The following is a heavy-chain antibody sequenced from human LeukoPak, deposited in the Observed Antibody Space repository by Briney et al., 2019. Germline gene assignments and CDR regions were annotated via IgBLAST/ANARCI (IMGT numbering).Heavy chain of an antibody. Sequence: GGSLRLSCVASGFTFSSFAMSWVRQAPGKGLEWVSVSVVSGSGGDSGGSTYYADSVKGRFTISRDDSNNTLYLQMSSLRVEDTAVYYCAKHRSGIAASGSNYWGQGTLVSVSS. D-gene: IGHD6-13*01. CDR3: AKHRSGIAASGSNY. CDR1: GFTFSSFA. V-gene: IGHV3-23*01. CDR2: VSGSGGDSGGST. J-gene: IGHJ4*02.